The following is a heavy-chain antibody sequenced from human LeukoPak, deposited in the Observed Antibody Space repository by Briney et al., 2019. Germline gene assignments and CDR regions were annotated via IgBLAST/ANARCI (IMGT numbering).Heavy chain of an antibody. CDR1: GYTFTGYY. V-gene: IGHV1-2*02. D-gene: IGHD3-10*01. CDR2: INPNSGGT. Sequence: GASVKVSRKASGYTFTGYYMHWVRPAPGQGLEWMGWINPNSGGTNYAQKFQGRVTMTRDTSISTAYMELSRPRSDNTAVYYCARDLRPLWSGESLDFDYWGQGTLVTVSS. CDR3: ARDLRPLWSGESLDFDY. J-gene: IGHJ4*02.